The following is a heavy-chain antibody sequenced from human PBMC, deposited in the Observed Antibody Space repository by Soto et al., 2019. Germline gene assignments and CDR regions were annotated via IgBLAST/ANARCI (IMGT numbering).Heavy chain of an antibody. D-gene: IGHD6-13*01. CDR1: GGSFSGYY. V-gene: IGHV4-34*01. CDR3: ARGIAAAGTAFDY. Sequence: SETLSLTCAVYGGSFSGYYWSWIRQPPGKGLEWIGEINHSGSTNYNPSLKSRVTISVDTSKNQFSLKLSSVTAADTAVYYCARGIAAAGTAFDYWGQGTLVTVSS. CDR2: INHSGST. J-gene: IGHJ4*02.